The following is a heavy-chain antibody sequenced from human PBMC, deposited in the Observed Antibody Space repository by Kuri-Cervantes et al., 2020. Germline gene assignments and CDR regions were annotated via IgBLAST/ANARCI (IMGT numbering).Heavy chain of an antibody. CDR1: GFTFSSYE. J-gene: IGHJ4*02. CDR2: INWNGGST. CDR3: ARESGSGSPY. D-gene: IGHD1-26*01. V-gene: IGHV3-20*01. Sequence: GESLKISCAASGFTFSSYEMNWVRQAPGKGLEWVSGINWNGGSTGYADSVKGRFTISRDNAKNSLYLQMNSLRAEDTALYHCARESGSGSPYWGQGTLVTVSS.